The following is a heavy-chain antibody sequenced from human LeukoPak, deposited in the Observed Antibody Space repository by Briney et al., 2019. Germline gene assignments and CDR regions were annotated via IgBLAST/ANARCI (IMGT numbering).Heavy chain of an antibody. J-gene: IGHJ3*02. CDR2: INPGGGKT. D-gene: IGHD1-26*01. CDR3: ATVGGGDAFDI. V-gene: IGHV1-46*01. CDR1: GYTFTDYY. Sequence: ASVKVCCKASGYTFTDYYVHWVRRAPGLGLEWMGVINPGGGKTTYAQKFQDRVNMTRDTSTSTVYMELSRLRSDDTAVYYCATVGGGDAFDIWGQGTMVTVSS.